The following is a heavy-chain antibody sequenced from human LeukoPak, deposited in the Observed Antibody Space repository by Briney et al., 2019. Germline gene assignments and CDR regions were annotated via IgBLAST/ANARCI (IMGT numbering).Heavy chain of an antibody. CDR3: VRSSGWPGY. D-gene: IGHD6-19*01. CDR1: GFTLSSYW. V-gene: IGHV3-74*01. CDR2: IDSDGSNI. Sequence: GGSLRLSCAASGFTLSSYWMHWVRQAPGEGLVWVSRIDSDGSNINYADSVKGRFTISRDNAKNTLYLQMNSLRVEDTAVYYCVRSSGWPGYWGQGTMVTVSS. J-gene: IGHJ4*02.